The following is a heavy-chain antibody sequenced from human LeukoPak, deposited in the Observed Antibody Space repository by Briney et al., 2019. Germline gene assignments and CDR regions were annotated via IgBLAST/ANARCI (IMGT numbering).Heavy chain of an antibody. J-gene: IGHJ4*02. D-gene: IGHD5-18*01. CDR1: GGSISSYY. CDR3: ARLTYSYALDY. V-gene: IGHV4-59*08. Sequence: SETLSLTCTVSGGSISSYYWSWIRQPPGKGLEWIGYIYYSGSTNYNPSLKSRVTISVDTSKNQFSLKLSSVTAADTAVYYCARLTYSYALDYWGQGTLVTVSS. CDR2: IYYSGST.